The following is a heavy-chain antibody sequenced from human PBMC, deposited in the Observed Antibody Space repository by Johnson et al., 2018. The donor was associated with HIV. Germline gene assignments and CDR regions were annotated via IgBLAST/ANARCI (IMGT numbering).Heavy chain of an antibody. D-gene: IGHD6-13*01. CDR3: ARDQRRSSWYTEGEKVGNAFDI. CDR1: GFTFSDYY. Sequence: QVQLVESGGGLVKPGGSLRLSCVASGFTFSDYYMSWIRQAPGKGLEWLSYIGSGSTIYYADSVKGRFTISRANAKNSLYLQMNSLRAEDTAVYYCARDQRRSSWYTEGEKVGNAFDIWGQGTMVTVSS. V-gene: IGHV3-11*04. CDR2: IGSGSTI. J-gene: IGHJ3*02.